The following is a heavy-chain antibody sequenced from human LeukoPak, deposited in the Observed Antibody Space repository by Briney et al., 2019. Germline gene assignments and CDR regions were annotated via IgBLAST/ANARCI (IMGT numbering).Heavy chain of an antibody. CDR3: ARGPAADYDSSGYYGYFDY. V-gene: IGHV3-11*04. CDR1: GFTFSDYY. J-gene: IGHJ4*02. Sequence: GGSLRLSCAASGFTFSDYYMSWIRQAPGKGLEWVSYISSSGSTIYYADSVKGRFTISRDNAKNSLYLQMNSLRAEDTAVYYCARGPAADYDSSGYYGYFDYWGQGTLVTVSS. D-gene: IGHD3-22*01. CDR2: ISSSGSTI.